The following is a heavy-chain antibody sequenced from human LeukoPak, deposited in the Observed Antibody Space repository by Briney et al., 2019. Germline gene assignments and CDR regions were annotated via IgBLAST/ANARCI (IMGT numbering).Heavy chain of an antibody. D-gene: IGHD3-9*01. CDR1: GGSISSSNW. J-gene: IGHJ5*02. CDR2: IYYSGST. V-gene: IGHV4-4*02. Sequence: MTSETLSLTCAVSGGSISSSNWWSWVRQPPGKGLEWIGYIYYSGSTYYNPSLKSRVTISVDTSKNQFSLKLSSVTAADTAVYYCARDHHFGWFSWFDPWGQGTLVTVSP. CDR3: ARDHHFGWFSWFDP.